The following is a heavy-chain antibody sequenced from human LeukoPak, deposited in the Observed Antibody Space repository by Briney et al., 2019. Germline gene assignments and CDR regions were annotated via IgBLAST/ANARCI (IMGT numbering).Heavy chain of an antibody. D-gene: IGHD6-19*01. CDR3: ARDGGSGWPSFDY. J-gene: IGHJ4*02. Sequence: GGSLRLSCAASGFTFSSYWMSWVRHAPGEGREWVANIKQDGSEKYYVDSVKGRFTISRDNAKNSLYLQMNSLRAEDTAVYYCARDGGSGWPSFDYWGQGTLVTVSS. V-gene: IGHV3-7*01. CDR2: IKQDGSEK. CDR1: GFTFSSYW.